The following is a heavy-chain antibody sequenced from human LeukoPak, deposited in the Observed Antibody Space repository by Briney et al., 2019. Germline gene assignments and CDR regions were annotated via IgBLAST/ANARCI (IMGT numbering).Heavy chain of an antibody. Sequence: ASVKVSCKASRYIFTSYYIHWVRQAPGQGLEWMGWINPNSGDTNYAQKFQDRVTMTRDTSISTAYMELSRLRSDDTAVYYCARDLEVRGVLYYFDYWGQGTLVTVSS. V-gene: IGHV1-2*02. CDR1: RYIFTSYY. J-gene: IGHJ4*02. CDR3: ARDLEVRGVLYYFDY. CDR2: INPNSGDT. D-gene: IGHD3-10*01.